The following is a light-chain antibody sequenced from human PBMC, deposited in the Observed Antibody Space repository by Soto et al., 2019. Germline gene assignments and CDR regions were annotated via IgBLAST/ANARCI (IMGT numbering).Light chain of an antibody. Sequence: QCALTQAASVSGSPGQASTISCTGARTDVDGYDYVTWYQQHPGQAPKLMIYDVNNRPSGVSHRFSGSKSGDTASLTISGLQAEDDADYYCSSYTASAPFYIFGTGTKVTVL. V-gene: IGLV2-14*03. CDR2: DVN. CDR3: SSYTASAPFYI. CDR1: RTDVDGYDY. J-gene: IGLJ1*01.